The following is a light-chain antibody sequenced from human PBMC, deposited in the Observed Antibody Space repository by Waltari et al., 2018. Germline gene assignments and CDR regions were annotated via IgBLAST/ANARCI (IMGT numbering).Light chain of an antibody. CDR3: ATWDDSLKGWV. Sequence: QSVLTQPPSASGTPGQRVTMSCSGSSSNIGKNTVNWYQQLPGTAPKLLIYDIDQRPSGVPDRFSGSKSGTSASLAISGLQSEDEADYYCATWDDSLKGWVFGGGTKLTVL. CDR2: DID. CDR1: SSNIGKNT. J-gene: IGLJ3*02. V-gene: IGLV1-44*01.